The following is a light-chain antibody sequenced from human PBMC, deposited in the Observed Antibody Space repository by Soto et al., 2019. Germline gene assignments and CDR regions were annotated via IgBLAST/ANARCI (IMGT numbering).Light chain of an antibody. V-gene: IGKV1-17*01. CDR3: LHHSSFPFA. CDR2: ATS. Sequence: DIEVTQSPSSLSASVGDRVTITCRASQGVGDRVGWYQQKPGNAPKRLIYATSNLESGVTSRFSGSRSGTEFTLTIRSLQPEDLATYYCLHHSSFPFAFGPGPIVDLK. J-gene: IGKJ3*01. CDR1: QGVGDR.